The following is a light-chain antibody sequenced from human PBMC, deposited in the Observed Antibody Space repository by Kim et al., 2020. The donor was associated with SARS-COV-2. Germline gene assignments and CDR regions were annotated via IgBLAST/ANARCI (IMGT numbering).Light chain of an antibody. Sequence: AAGKTARITRGGNNIGSKSVPWYQQKPGPAPVLVIYYDSDRPSGIPERFSGSNSGNTATLTISRVEAGDEADYYCQVWDSSSDHVVFGGGTQLTVL. V-gene: IGLV3-21*04. CDR3: QVWDSSSDHVV. CDR2: YDS. CDR1: NIGSKS. J-gene: IGLJ2*01.